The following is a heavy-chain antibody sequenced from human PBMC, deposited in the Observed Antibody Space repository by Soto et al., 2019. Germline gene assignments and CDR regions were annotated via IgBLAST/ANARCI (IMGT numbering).Heavy chain of an antibody. CDR2: IFHDGTA. Sequence: XATLSLTCAVSGVSLTSGNWWTWVRQSPQRGLEYIGEIFHDGTANYYPSFERRVAMSVDTSRNQFSLKLTSVTAADTAVYFCARLVYDTRLNYMYFDFCGPRTLVTVSS. V-gene: IGHV4-4*01. J-gene: IGHJ4*02. D-gene: IGHD3-10*01. CDR1: GVSLTSGNW. CDR3: ARLVYDTRLNYMYFDF.